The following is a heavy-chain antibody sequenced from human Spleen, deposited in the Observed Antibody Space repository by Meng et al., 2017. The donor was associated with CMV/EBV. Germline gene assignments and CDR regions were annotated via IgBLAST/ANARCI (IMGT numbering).Heavy chain of an antibody. CDR1: GYSISSGYY. CDR2: IYHSGST. J-gene: IGHJ4*02. V-gene: IGHV4-38-2*02. Sequence: SETLSLTCTVSGYSISSGYYWGWVRQPPGKGLERIGSIYHSGSTYYNPSLKSRVTISVDTSKNQFSLKLSSVTAADTAVYYCARARFDYWGQGTLVTVSS. CDR3: ARARFDY.